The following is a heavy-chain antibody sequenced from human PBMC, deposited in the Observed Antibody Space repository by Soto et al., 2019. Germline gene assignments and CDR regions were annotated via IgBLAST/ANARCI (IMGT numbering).Heavy chain of an antibody. Sequence: GGSKRLSWAAAGFTFSNYGMHWVRQAPGKGLEWVAVIWYDGSNKYYADSVKGRFTISRDNSKNTMYLQMNSLRAEDTAEYYCARGGCSGGSCDTFDIWGQGTMVTVS. D-gene: IGHD2-15*01. J-gene: IGHJ3*02. CDR2: IWYDGSNK. CDR3: ARGGCSGGSCDTFDI. V-gene: IGHV3-33*01. CDR1: GFTFSNYG.